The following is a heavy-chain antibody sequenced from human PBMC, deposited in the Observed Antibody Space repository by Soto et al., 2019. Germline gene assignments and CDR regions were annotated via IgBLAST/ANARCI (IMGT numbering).Heavy chain of an antibody. CDR3: ARSYYDSSGSYRRFDY. Sequence: EAQVVESGGGLVQPGGSLRLSCAASGFTFSTYWMHWVRQAPGKGLVWVSRINGDGSSTNYADSVKGRFTISRDNAKNTLYVQMNSLGVDDTAVYYCARSYYDSSGSYRRFDYWGQGTLVTVSS. CDR1: GFTFSTYW. D-gene: IGHD3-22*01. V-gene: IGHV3-74*01. J-gene: IGHJ4*02. CDR2: INGDGSST.